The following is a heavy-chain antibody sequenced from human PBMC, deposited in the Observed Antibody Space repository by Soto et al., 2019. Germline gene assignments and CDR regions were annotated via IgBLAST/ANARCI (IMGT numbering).Heavy chain of an antibody. V-gene: IGHV3-9*01. CDR3: ANPRYDY. CDR1: GFTFDDYA. J-gene: IGHJ4*02. Sequence: EVQLVESGGGLVQPGRSLRLSCAASGFTFDDYAMHWVRQAPGKGLEWVSGITWNSGGIGYADSVKGRFTISSDNAKNSLYLQMNSLRAEDTALYYCANPRYDYWGQGTLVTVSS. CDR2: ITWNSGGI. D-gene: IGHD3-9*01.